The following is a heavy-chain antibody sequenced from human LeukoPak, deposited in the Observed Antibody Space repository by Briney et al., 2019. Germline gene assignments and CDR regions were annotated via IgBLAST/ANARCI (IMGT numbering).Heavy chain of an antibody. CDR1: GFTFDDYA. J-gene: IGHJ4*02. V-gene: IGHV3-9*01. CDR2: ISWNSGSI. D-gene: IGHD3-22*01. CDR3: ARDDYYDSSGYYAY. Sequence: PGRSLRLSCAASGFTFDDYATHWVRQAPGKGLEWVSGISWNSGSIGYADSVKGRFTISRDNSKNTLYLQMNSLRAEDTAVYYCARDDYYDSSGYYAYWGQGTLVTVSS.